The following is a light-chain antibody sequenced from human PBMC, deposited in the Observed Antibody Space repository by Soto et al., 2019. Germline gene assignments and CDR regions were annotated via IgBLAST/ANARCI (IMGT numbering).Light chain of an antibody. CDR3: SLYTSENTYV. CDR1: STDFVSYNR. CDR2: EAS. V-gene: IGLV2-18*01. Sequence: QSVLTQPPSVSGSPGQSVTISCTGTSTDFVSYNRVSWYQQPPGTAPKLIIYEASNRPSGVPDRFSGSKSGNTASLTISGLQAADEADYYCSLYTSENTYVFGTGTKVNVL. J-gene: IGLJ1*01.